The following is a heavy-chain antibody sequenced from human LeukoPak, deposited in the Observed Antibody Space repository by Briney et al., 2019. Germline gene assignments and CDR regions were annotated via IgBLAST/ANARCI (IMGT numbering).Heavy chain of an antibody. CDR1: GGTFSSYA. D-gene: IGHD5-18*01. CDR3: ARVGYSNSYDF. J-gene: IGHJ4*02. V-gene: IGHV1-8*03. CDR2: MNPNNGNT. Sequence: ASVKVSCKASGGTFSSYAISWVRQAPGQGLEWMAWMNPNNGNTGNAQKFQGRVTITWDSSISTAYMELSSLRSEDTAVYYCARVGYSNSYDFWGQGTLVTVSS.